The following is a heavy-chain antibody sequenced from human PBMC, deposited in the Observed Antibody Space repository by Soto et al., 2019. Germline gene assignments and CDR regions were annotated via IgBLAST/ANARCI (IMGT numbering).Heavy chain of an antibody. J-gene: IGHJ4*02. D-gene: IGHD3-22*01. CDR1: GYTFTSYY. Sequence: ASVKVSCKASGYTFTSYYMHWVRQAPGQGLEWMGIINPSGGSTSYAQKFQGRVTMTTDTSTSTAYMELRSLRSDDTAVYYCARDLESDSSGYGYWGQGTLVTVSS. CDR3: ARDLESDSSGYGY. CDR2: INPSGGST. V-gene: IGHV1-46*01.